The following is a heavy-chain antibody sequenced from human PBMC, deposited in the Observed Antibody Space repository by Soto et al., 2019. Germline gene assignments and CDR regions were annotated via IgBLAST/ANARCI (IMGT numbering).Heavy chain of an antibody. CDR1: GGSRNSSSCF. V-gene: IGHV4-39*01. D-gene: IGHD6-19*01. J-gene: IGHJ5*02. CDR3: ARHYSSGSRNWFDP. CDR2: IYYSGST. Sequence: PSETLSLTCSVSGGSRNSSSCFWGWVREPPGKGLEWIGSIYYSGSTYYNPSLRSRVTISVDTSKNQFSLKLSSVTAADTAVFYCARHYSSGSRNWFDPWGQGTLVTVSS.